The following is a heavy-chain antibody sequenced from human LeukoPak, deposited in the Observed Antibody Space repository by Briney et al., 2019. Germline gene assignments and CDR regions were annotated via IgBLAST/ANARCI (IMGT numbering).Heavy chain of an antibody. J-gene: IGHJ4*02. D-gene: IGHD6-19*01. CDR3: ARDLYSSGWYGETLEDY. Sequence: PGGSLRLSCAASGFTFSSYSMNWVRQAPGKGLEWVSSISSSSSYIYYADSVEGRFTISRDNAKNSLYLQMNSLRAEDTAVYYCARDLYSSGWYGETLEDYWGQGTLVTVSS. CDR1: GFTFSSYS. CDR2: ISSSSSYI. V-gene: IGHV3-21*01.